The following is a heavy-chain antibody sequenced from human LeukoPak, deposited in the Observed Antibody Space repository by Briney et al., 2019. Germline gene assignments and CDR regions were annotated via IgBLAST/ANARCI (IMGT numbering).Heavy chain of an antibody. J-gene: IGHJ4*02. CDR1: GFTFSSYS. Sequence: PGGSLRLSCAASGFTFSSYSMNWVRQAPGKGLVWVSRINGDGSSTTYADPVKGRFTISRDNAKNMLYLQMNSLRVEDTAVYYCTRDMSPAHCWGQGTLVTVSS. CDR2: INGDGSST. V-gene: IGHV3-74*03. D-gene: IGHD3-10*02. CDR3: TRDMSPAHC.